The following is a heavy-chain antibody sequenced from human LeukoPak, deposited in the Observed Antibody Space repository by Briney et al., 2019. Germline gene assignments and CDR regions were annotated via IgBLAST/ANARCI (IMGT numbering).Heavy chain of an antibody. CDR3: ARVGVRQWLTKFDP. CDR1: GGTFSSYT. Sequence: ASVKVSCKASGGTFSSYTISWVRQAPGQGLEWMGGIIPIFGTANYAQKFQGRVTITTDESTSTAYMELSSLRSEDTAVYYCARVGVRQWLTKFDPWGQGTLVTVSS. J-gene: IGHJ5*02. D-gene: IGHD6-19*01. CDR2: IIPIFGTA. V-gene: IGHV1-69*05.